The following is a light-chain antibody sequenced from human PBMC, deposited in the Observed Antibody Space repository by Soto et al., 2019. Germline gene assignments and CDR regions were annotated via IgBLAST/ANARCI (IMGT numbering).Light chain of an antibody. CDR3: SSYTSSSTLDYV. V-gene: IGLV2-14*01. CDR1: SSDVGGYNY. Sequence: QSVLTQPASVSGSPGQSITISCTGTSSDVGGYNYVSWYQQHPGKAPKLMIYEVSNRPSGVSIRFSGSKSGNTASLTISGLQAEDEADYYCSSYTSSSTLDYVFGTGTKLTVL. J-gene: IGLJ1*01. CDR2: EVS.